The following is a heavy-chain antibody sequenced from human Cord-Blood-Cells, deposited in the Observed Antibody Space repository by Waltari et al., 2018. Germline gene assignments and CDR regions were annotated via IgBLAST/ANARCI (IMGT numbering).Heavy chain of an antibody. J-gene: IGHJ3*02. D-gene: IGHD2-2*02. CDR1: GGSFSGYY. CDR2: INHSGRT. V-gene: IGHV4-34*01. CDR3: ARDRDCSSTSCYNPNDAFDI. Sequence: QVQLQQWGAGLLKPSETLSLTCAVYGGSFSGYYWSWIRQPPGKGLEWIGEINHSGRTNYNPSLKSRVTISVDTSKNQFSLKLSSVTAADTAVYYCARDRDCSSTSCYNPNDAFDIWGQGTMVTVSS.